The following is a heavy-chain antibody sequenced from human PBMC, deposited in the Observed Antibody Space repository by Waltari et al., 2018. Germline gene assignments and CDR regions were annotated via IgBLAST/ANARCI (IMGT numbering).Heavy chain of an antibody. D-gene: IGHD3-3*01. Sequence: QVQLVESGGGVVQPGRSLRLSCAASGFTFSSYAMHWVRQAPGKGLEGVAVISYDGSNKYYADSVKGRFTISRDNSKNTLYLQMNSLRAEDTAVYYCARGLLEWPIYTSSGVDYWGQGTLVTVSS. J-gene: IGHJ4*02. CDR1: GFTFSSYA. CDR3: ARGLLEWPIYTSSGVDY. CDR2: ISYDGSNK. V-gene: IGHV3-30*01.